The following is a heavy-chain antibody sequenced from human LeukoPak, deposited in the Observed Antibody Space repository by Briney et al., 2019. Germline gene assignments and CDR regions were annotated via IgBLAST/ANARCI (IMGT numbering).Heavy chain of an antibody. CDR2: LSPGDGVT. CDR3: AKDSTMYSSDY. J-gene: IGHJ4*02. V-gene: IGHV1-46*01. Sequence: ASVKVSCKASGYSFTSYKMHWVRQAAGQGPEWMGILSPGDGVTRYAQNFQGRVTMTRDTSTSTVYMELTSLTSEDTAVYYCAKDSTMYSSDYWGQGTLVTVSS. CDR1: GYSFTSYK. D-gene: IGHD3-3*02.